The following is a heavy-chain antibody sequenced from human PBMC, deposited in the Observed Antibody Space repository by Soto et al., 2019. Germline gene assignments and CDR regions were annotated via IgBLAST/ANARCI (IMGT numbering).Heavy chain of an antibody. J-gene: IGHJ4*02. CDR1: GGSISSYY. CDR3: ARHERSYSSSYFHY. V-gene: IGHV4-59*08. CDR2: VYYSGST. D-gene: IGHD6-13*01. Sequence: SETLSLTCTVSGGSISSYYWSWIRQPPGKGLERIGYVYYSGSTNYNPSLKSRVTISVDTSKNQFSLKLSSVTASDSAVYYCARHERSYSSSYFHYWGQGTLVTVS.